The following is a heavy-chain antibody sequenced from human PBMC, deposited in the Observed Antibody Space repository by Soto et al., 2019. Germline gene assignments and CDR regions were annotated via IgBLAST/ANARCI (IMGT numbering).Heavy chain of an antibody. J-gene: IGHJ4*02. V-gene: IGHV2-26*01. CDR2: IFSIDEK. Sequence: QVTLKESGPVLVKPTETLTLTCTVSGFSLSNARMGVSWIRQPPGKALEWLAHIFSIDEKSYSTSLKSRLTISKDTSKSQVVLTTTNMDPVDTATYYCARLEASSGSYYYFDYWGQGTLVTVSS. CDR3: ARLEASSGSYYYFDY. D-gene: IGHD6-19*01. CDR1: GFSLSNARMG.